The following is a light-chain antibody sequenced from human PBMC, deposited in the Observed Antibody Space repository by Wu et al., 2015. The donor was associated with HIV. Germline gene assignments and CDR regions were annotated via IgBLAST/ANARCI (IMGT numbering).Light chain of an antibody. CDR1: QSVSSN. CDR2: GAS. Sequence: EIVMTQSPATLSVSPGERATLSCRASQSVSSNLAWYQQKPGQAPRLLIYGASTRATGIPARFSGSGSGTEFTLTISSLQSEDFAVYYCQQRSNWPTFGPGTXVXIK. J-gene: IGKJ3*01. CDR3: QQRSNWPT. V-gene: IGKV3-15*01.